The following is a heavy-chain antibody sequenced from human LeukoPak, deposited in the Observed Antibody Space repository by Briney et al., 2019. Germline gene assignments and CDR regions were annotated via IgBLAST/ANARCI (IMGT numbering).Heavy chain of an antibody. V-gene: IGHV4-34*01. CDR2: INHSGST. J-gene: IGHJ6*03. CDR3: ARDSPETKHIGYYYMDV. CDR1: GGSFSGYY. Sequence: SETLSLTCAVYGGSFSGYYWSWIRQPPGKGLEWIGEINHSGSTNYNPSLKSRVTISVDTSKNQFSLKLSSVTAEDTAVYYCARDSPETKHIGYYYMDVWGKGTTVTISS. D-gene: IGHD2-21*01.